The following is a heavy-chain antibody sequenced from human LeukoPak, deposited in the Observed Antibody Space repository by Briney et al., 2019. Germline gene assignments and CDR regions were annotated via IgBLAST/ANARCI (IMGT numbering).Heavy chain of an antibody. V-gene: IGHV3-20*04. CDR1: GFTFDEYG. D-gene: IGHD3-10*01. CDR2: ISLNGGST. Sequence: GGSLRLSCAASGFTFDEYGMSWVRQAPGKGLEWVSGISLNGGSTGYAAAVKGRFTISRGNAKNSLYLQMNSLRAEDTAFYYCVRGITMFQRWGQGTLVTVSS. J-gene: IGHJ1*01. CDR3: VRGITMFQR.